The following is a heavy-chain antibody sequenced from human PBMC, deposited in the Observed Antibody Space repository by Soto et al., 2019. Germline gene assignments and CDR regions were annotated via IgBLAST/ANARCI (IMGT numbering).Heavy chain of an antibody. CDR2: INPSGGRT. V-gene: IGHV1-46*01. D-gene: IGHD3-3*01. CDR1: GYTFTSYY. Sequence: ASVKVSCKASGYTFTSYYMHWVRQAPGQGLEWMGIINPSGGRTSYAQKFQGRVTMTRDTSTSTVYMELSSLRSEDTAVYYCARDPRTQPLAYYDSWSGYDTVMEVWG. J-gene: IGHJ6*02. CDR3: ARDPRTQPLAYYDSWSGYDTVMEV.